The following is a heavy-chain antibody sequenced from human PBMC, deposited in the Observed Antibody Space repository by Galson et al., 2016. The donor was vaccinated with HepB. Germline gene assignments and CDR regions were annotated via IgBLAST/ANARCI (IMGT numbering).Heavy chain of an antibody. D-gene: IGHD1-1*01. CDR1: GFNVNINY. CDR3: ARASGTGRDYSDYYMDV. CDR2: IYSGAGT. Sequence: SLRLSCAASGFNVNINYMTWVRQAPGKGLQWVSLIYSGAGTFYADSVQGRFTISRDSSKNTVYLQMNRLRTEDTAVYYCARASGTGRDYSDYYMDVWGKGTTVIVSS. V-gene: IGHV3-66*02. J-gene: IGHJ6*03.